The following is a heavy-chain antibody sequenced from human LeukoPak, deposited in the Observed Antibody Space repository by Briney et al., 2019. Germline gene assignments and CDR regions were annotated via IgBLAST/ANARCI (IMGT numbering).Heavy chain of an antibody. CDR1: GGSISSSSYY. D-gene: IGHD6-13*01. V-gene: IGHV4-39*07. Sequence: SETLSLTCTVSGGSISSSSYYWSWIRQPPGKGLEWIGEINHSGSTNYNPSLKSRVTISVDTSKNQFSLKLSSVTAADTAVYYCARVKGVAAAVPNYYYYGVDVWGQGTTVTVYS. CDR2: INHSGST. CDR3: ARVKGVAAAVPNYYYYGVDV. J-gene: IGHJ6*02.